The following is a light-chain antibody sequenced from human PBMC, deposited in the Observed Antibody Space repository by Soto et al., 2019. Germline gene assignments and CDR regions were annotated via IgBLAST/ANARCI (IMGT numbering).Light chain of an antibody. CDR2: DAS. CDR3: QQYDTLPLT. Sequence: DIQMTQSPSSLSASVGDRVTITCQASQDISNYLNWYQQKPGKAPKLLIYDASNLETGVPSRFSGSGSGTDFTFTISSLQPEDIATYYCQQYDTLPLTFGQWTRLEIK. J-gene: IGKJ5*01. V-gene: IGKV1-33*01. CDR1: QDISNY.